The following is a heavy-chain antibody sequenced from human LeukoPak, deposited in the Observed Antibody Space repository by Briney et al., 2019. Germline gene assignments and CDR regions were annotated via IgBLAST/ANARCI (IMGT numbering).Heavy chain of an antibody. CDR1: GGSISSGGYY. J-gene: IGHJ6*02. V-gene: IGHV4-31*03. CDR3: ARENVILAYGMDV. CDR2: IYYSGST. Sequence: SQTLSLTCTVSGGSISSGGYYWSWIRQHPGKGLEWIGYIYYSGSTYYNPSLKSRVTISVDTSKNQFSLKLSSVTAADTAVYYCARENVILAYGMDVRGQGTTVTVSS. D-gene: IGHD3/OR15-3a*01.